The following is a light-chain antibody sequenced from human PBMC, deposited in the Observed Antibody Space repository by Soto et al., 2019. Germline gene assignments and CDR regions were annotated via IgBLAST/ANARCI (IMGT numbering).Light chain of an antibody. CDR2: GAS. J-gene: IGKJ2*01. CDR1: QGIRND. Sequence: AIQMTQSPSSLSASVGDRVTITCRASQGIRNDLGWYQQKPGKAPKFLIYGASSLQSGVPSRFSGSGSGTDFTLTINSLQPEDFTTYYCLQDYSYPYTFGQGTKLEIK. V-gene: IGKV1-6*01. CDR3: LQDYSYPYT.